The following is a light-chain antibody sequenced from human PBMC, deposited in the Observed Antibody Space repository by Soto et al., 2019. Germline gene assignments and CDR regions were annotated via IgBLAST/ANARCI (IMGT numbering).Light chain of an antibody. CDR1: QSISSW. Sequence: DIQMTQSPSTLSASVGDRVTITCRASQSISSWLAWYKQKPGKAPKLLIYDASSLEIGVPSRFSGSGSGTEFTLTFSSLQPDDFATYHCQQYNSYPGTFGQGTKV. CDR3: QQYNSYPGT. V-gene: IGKV1-5*01. CDR2: DAS. J-gene: IGKJ1*01.